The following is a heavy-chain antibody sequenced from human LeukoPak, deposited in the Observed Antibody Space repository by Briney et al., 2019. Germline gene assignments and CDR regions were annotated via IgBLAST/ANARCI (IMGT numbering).Heavy chain of an antibody. J-gene: IGHJ5*02. CDR1: GFTFSSYA. Sequence: GGSLRLSCAASGFTFSSYAMHWVRQAPGKGLEYVSAISSNGGSTYYANSVKGRFTISRDNSKNTLYLQMGSLRAEDMAVYYCARPPGEWSPWGQGTLVTVSS. V-gene: IGHV3-64*01. D-gene: IGHD3-3*01. CDR3: ARPPGEWSP. CDR2: ISSNGGST.